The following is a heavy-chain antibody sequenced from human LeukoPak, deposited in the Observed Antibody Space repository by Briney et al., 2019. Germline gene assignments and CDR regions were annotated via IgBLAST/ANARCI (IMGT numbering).Heavy chain of an antibody. J-gene: IGHJ4*02. V-gene: IGHV4-59*12. CDR3: ARGGAAAGSGFDY. CDR1: GGSISSYY. CDR2: IYHGEST. Sequence: SETLSLTCTVSGGSISSYYWSWIRQPPGKGLEWIGYIYHGESTYYNPSLKSRVTVSADRSKNQFSLKMSSMTAADTAVYYCARGGAAAGSGFDYWGQGTLVTVSS. D-gene: IGHD6-13*01.